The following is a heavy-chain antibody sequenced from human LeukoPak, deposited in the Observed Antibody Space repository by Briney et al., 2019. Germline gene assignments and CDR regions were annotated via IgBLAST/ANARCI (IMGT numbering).Heavy chain of an antibody. J-gene: IGHJ2*01. D-gene: IGHD3-10*01. Sequence: SGGSLRLSCAASGFTVGTKYMNWVRQAPGKGLEWVSILYSGGDTYYADSVKGRFTISRDNSRNTLSLQMNGLRVEDTAVYYCARVGDHYHWYFDLWGRGTLVTVSS. V-gene: IGHV3-53*01. CDR3: ARVGDHYHWYFDL. CDR1: GFTVGTKY. CDR2: LYSGGDT.